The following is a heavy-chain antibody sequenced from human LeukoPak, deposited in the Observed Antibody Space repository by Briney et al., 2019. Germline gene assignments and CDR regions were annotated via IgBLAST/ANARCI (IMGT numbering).Heavy chain of an antibody. Sequence: AASVKVSCKASGYTFTSYGISWVRQAPGQGLEWMGWISGYNGNTNYAQKLQGRVTMTTDTSTSTAYMELRSLRSDDTAVYYCARDRPPIGSGWTHLFDYWGQGTLVTVSS. CDR2: ISGYNGNT. CDR3: ARDRPPIGSGWTHLFDY. J-gene: IGHJ4*02. CDR1: GYTFTSYG. D-gene: IGHD6-19*01. V-gene: IGHV1-18*01.